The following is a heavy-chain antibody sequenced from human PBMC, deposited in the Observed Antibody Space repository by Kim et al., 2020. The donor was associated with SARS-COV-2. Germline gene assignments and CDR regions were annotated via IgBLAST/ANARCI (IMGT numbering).Heavy chain of an antibody. D-gene: IGHD6-13*01. V-gene: IGHV1-69*04. CDR3: ARDTGSSLNWFDP. J-gene: IGHJ5*02. Sequence: YAQKFQGRVTITADKSTSTAYMELSSLRSEDTAVYYCARDTGSSLNWFDPWGQGTLVTVSS.